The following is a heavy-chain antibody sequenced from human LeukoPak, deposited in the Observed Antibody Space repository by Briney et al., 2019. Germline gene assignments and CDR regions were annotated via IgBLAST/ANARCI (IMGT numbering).Heavy chain of an antibody. CDR1: GFIFSTFW. J-gene: IGHJ4*02. CDR3: ARGHFYFDY. Sequence: GGSLRLSCAASGFIFSTFWMSWVRQAPGKGLEWVANIKQDGSEKYYVDSVKGRFTISRDNAKNPLYLQMNSLRAEDTAVYYCARGHFYFDYWGQGTLVTVSS. CDR2: IKQDGSEK. V-gene: IGHV3-7*01.